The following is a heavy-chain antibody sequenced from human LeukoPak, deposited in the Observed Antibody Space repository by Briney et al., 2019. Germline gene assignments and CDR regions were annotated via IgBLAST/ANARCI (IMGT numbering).Heavy chain of an antibody. D-gene: IGHD5-18*01. Sequence: GGSLRLSCTASGFTLGSHDMHWVRQTPGEGLEWAAAIASGFQTFYAGSVKGRFTVSREDAKNSLYLQMNSLRAGDTAVYYCVREARGYHYTYFDYWGQGTLVTVSS. V-gene: IGHV3-13*01. CDR3: VREARGYHYTYFDY. CDR1: GFTLGSHD. J-gene: IGHJ4*02. CDR2: IASGFQT.